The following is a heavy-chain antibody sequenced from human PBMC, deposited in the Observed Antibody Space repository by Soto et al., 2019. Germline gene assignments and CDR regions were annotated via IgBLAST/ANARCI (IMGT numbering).Heavy chain of an antibody. V-gene: IGHV3-33*01. CDR1: GFTFSSYG. D-gene: IGHD2-2*01. Sequence: PGGSLRLSCAASGFTFSSYGMHWVRQAPGKGLEWVAVIWYDGSNKYYADSVKGRFTISRDNSKNTLYLQMNSLRAEDTAVYYCAREKDIVVVPAAGGWFDPWGQGTLVTVSS. CDR2: IWYDGSNK. J-gene: IGHJ5*02. CDR3: AREKDIVVVPAAGGWFDP.